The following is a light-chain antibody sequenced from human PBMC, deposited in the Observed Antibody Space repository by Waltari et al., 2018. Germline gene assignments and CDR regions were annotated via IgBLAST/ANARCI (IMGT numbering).Light chain of an antibody. CDR1: KSIKIW. J-gene: IGKJ1*01. Sequence: FRDSKSIKIWFTWYQQKPGKAPNRLIYKASTLQSGVPSRFSGSGSGTEFALTINSLQPDDFATYYCQQYDTYPWTFGQGTKVEIK. CDR2: KAS. CDR3: QQYDTYPWT. V-gene: IGKV1-5*03.